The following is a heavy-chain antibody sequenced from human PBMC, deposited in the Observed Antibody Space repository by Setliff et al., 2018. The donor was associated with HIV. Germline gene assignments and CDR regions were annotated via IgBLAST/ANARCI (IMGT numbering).Heavy chain of an antibody. D-gene: IGHD2-8*02. Sequence: SCKASGYTFTSYDINWVRQATGQGLEWMGWMNPNSGNTGYAQKFQGRVTMTRNTSISTAYMELSSLRSEDTAVYYCARRITGLDAFDIWGQGTMVTVSS. J-gene: IGHJ3*02. CDR2: MNPNSGNT. CDR3: ARRITGLDAFDI. CDR1: GYTFTSYD. V-gene: IGHV1-8*02.